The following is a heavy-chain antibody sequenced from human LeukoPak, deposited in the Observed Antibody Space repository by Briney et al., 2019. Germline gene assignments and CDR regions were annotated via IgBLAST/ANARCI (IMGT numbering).Heavy chain of an antibody. V-gene: IGHV4-39*07. CDR3: AKTGSSIAARPPDY. CDR2: VYDSGST. Sequence: SETLSLTCTVSGASFSSSPYYWGWIRQPPGEGLEWIGSVYDSGSTFYNPSLKSRVTISIDTFMNQFSLKLTSVTAADTAVYYCAKTGSSIAARPPDYWGQGTLVIVSS. D-gene: IGHD6-6*01. J-gene: IGHJ4*02. CDR1: GASFSSSPYY.